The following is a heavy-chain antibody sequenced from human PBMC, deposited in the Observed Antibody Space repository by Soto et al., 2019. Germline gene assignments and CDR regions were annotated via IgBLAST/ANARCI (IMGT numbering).Heavy chain of an antibody. J-gene: IGHJ4*02. CDR2: ISNSGSYI. CDR1: GFTFSSYS. D-gene: IGHD5-18*01. V-gene: IGHV3-21*01. CDR3: ARLSGYSYGEYYFDY. Sequence: GGSLRLSCAASGFTFSSYSMNWVRQAPGKGLEWVSSISNSGSYIFYADSVKGRFTISRDNDKNSLYLQMNNLRAEDTAVYYCARLSGYSYGEYYFDYWGQGTLVTVSS.